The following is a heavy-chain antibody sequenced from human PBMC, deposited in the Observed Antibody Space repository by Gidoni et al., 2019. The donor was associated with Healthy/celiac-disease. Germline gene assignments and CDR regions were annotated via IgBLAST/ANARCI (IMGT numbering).Heavy chain of an antibody. V-gene: IGHV1-69*01. Sequence: QVQLVQSGAEVKKPGSSVKVSCKASGGTFSSYAISWVRQAPGQGLEWMGGIIPIFGPANYAQKFQGRVTIPADEATTTAYMELSSLRSEDTAVYYCARVRLAVAGGGDYYYYGMDVWGQGTTVTVSS. D-gene: IGHD6-19*01. CDR2: IIPIFGPA. J-gene: IGHJ6*02. CDR3: ARVRLAVAGGGDYYYYGMDV. CDR1: GGTFSSYA.